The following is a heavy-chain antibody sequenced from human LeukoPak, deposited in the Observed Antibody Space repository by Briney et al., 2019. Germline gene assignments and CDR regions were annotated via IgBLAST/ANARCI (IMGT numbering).Heavy chain of an antibody. CDR1: GGSISSSSYY. Sequence: SETLSLTCTVAGGSISSSSYYWGWIRQPPGKGLEWIGSIYYSGSTYYNPSLKSRVTISVDTSKNQFSLKLSSVTAADTAVYYCAREHIVVVVAATGWFDPWGQGTLVTVSS. CDR3: AREHIVVVVAATGWFDP. CDR2: IYYSGST. J-gene: IGHJ5*02. V-gene: IGHV4-39*07. D-gene: IGHD2-15*01.